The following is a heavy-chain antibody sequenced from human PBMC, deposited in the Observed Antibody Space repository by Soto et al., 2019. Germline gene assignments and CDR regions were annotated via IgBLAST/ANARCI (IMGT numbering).Heavy chain of an antibody. Sequence: QVHLQESGPGLVKPAETLSLTCTGSGGAMSRYYWSWIRQPPGKGLEWIAYIYFSGYTNYSPSLKSRVTLSVDTSKNQFSLKLNSVTAADTAVYYCAGGIAPIELAYWGQGTLVAVSS. CDR1: GGAMSRYY. CDR2: IYFSGYT. J-gene: IGHJ4*02. D-gene: IGHD6-13*01. V-gene: IGHV4-59*01. CDR3: AGGIAPIELAY.